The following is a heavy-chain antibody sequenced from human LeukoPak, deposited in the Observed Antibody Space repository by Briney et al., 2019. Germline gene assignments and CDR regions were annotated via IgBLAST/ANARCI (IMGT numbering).Heavy chain of an antibody. J-gene: IGHJ3*02. V-gene: IGHV4-59*08. CDR1: GGSISSYY. D-gene: IGHD4-17*01. Sequence: SETLSLTCTVSGGSISSYYWSWIRQPPGKGLEWIGYIYYSGSTNYNPSLKSRGTISVDTSKNQFSLKLSSVTAADTAVYYCARQIRDAFDIWGQGTMVTVSS. CDR3: ARQIRDAFDI. CDR2: IYYSGST.